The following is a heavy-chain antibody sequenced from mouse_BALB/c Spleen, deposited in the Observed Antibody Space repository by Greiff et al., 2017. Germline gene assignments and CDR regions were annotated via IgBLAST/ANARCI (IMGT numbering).Heavy chain of an antibody. D-gene: IGHD1-1*01. Sequence: DVMLVESGGDLVKPGGSLKLSCAASGFTFSSYGMSWVRQTPDKRLEWVATISSGGSYTYYPDSVKGRFTISRDNAKNTLYLQMSSLKSEDTAMYYCARLGGLYYYGSFYAMDYWGQGTSVTVSS. J-gene: IGHJ4*01. CDR2: ISSGGSYT. CDR3: ARLGGLYYYGSFYAMDY. V-gene: IGHV5-6*02. CDR1: GFTFSSYG.